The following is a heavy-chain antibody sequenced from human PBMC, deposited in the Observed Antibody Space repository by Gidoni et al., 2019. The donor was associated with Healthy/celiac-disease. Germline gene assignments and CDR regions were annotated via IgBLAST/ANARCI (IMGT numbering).Heavy chain of an antibody. CDR3: AATGYDYWFDP. D-gene: IGHD3-3*01. CDR2: IKQDGSEK. V-gene: IGHV3-7*01. J-gene: IGHJ5*02. Sequence: AASGFTFSRYWMSWVRQAPGKGLEWVANIKQDGSEKYYVDSVKGRFTISRDNAKNSLYLQMNSLRAEDTAVYYCAATGYDYWFDPWGQGTLVTVSS. CDR1: GFTFSRYW.